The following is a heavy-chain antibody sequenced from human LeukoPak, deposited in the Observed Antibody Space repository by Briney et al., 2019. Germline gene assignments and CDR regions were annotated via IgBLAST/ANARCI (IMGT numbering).Heavy chain of an antibody. J-gene: IGHJ4*02. CDR1: GYTFTGYY. Sequence: ASVKVSCKASGYTFTGYYMHWVRQAPGQGLEWMGWINPNSGGTNYAQKFQGRVTMTRDTSISTAYMELSRLRSDDTAVYYCATDPDCSSTSCYTDCWGQGTLVTVSS. CDR2: INPNSGGT. D-gene: IGHD2-2*02. CDR3: ATDPDCSSTSCYTDC. V-gene: IGHV1-2*02.